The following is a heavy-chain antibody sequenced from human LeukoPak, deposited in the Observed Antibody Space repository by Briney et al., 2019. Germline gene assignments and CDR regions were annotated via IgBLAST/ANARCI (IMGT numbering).Heavy chain of an antibody. CDR1: GFTVSSNY. D-gene: IGHD3-10*01. J-gene: IGHJ4*02. CDR2: IYSGGST. Sequence: GGSLRLSCAASGFTVSSNYMSWVRQAPGKGLEWVSVIYSGGSTYYADSVKGRFTNSRDNSKNTLYLQMNSLRAEDTAVYYCARAVYGSGSYGSLGYFDYWGQGTLVTVSS. CDR3: ARAVYGSGSYGSLGYFDY. V-gene: IGHV3-66*01.